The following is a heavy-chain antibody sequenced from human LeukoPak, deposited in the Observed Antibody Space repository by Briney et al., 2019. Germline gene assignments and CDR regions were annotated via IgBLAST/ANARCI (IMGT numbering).Heavy chain of an antibody. V-gene: IGHV3-9*01. CDR1: GFTFYDYA. CDR3: AKGVRITTVRGAFDI. CDR2: ISWNSGSI. D-gene: IGHD3-10*01. Sequence: GGALRLSCAASGFTFYDYAMHRVREAPGKGLEWGSGISWNSGSIGYAESVKGRFTISRDNAKSSLYLQMNSLRAEDTALYYCAKGVRITTVRGAFDIWGQGTMVTVSS. J-gene: IGHJ3*02.